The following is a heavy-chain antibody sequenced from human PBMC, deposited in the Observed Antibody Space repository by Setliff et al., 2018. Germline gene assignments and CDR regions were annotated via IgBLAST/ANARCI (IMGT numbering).Heavy chain of an antibody. V-gene: IGHV1-18*01. CDR1: GYTFTNYG. CDR2: IFPKTGNT. CDR3: STLVRFCTTSTCQGASASEH. D-gene: IGHD2-8*01. Sequence: ASVKVSCKASGYTFTNYGITWVRQAPGQGLEWMGWIFPKTGNTNYAYKVQGRVTMTTDTSTATADMELRSLTSDDTAVYYCSTLVRFCTTSTCQGASASEHWGQGTLVTVSS. J-gene: IGHJ4*02.